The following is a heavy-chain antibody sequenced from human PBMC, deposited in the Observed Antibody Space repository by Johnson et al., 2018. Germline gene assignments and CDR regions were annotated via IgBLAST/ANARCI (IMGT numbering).Heavy chain of an antibody. V-gene: IGHV1-3*01. CDR3: ARSPRSYDYSNYAGFLPYSYYYYYGMDV. CDR2: INAGNGNT. CDR1: GYTFTSYA. J-gene: IGHJ6*02. D-gene: IGHD4-11*01. Sequence: QVQLVQSGAEVKKPGASVKVSCKASGYTFTSYAMHWVRQAPGQRLEWMGWINAGNGNTKYSQKFQGRVTITRDTSASTAYMELSSLRTEETAVSYCARSPRSYDYSNYAGFLPYSYYYYYGMDVWGQGTTVTVSS.